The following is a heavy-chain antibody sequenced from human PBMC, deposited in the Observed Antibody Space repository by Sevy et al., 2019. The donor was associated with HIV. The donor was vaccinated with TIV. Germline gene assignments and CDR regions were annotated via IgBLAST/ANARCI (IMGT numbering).Heavy chain of an antibody. Sequence: SSPTLVNPTETLTLTCTFSGFSFTSSGVGVGRIRQSPGKAPEWLAVIFWDDDTRYSPSLKNRLTITRDTSKDQVVLTMTNMEPADTGTYYCAHRRSRGLIITEFDYWGQGTTVLVSS. CDR2: IFWDDDT. J-gene: IGHJ4*02. CDR1: GFSFTSSGVG. V-gene: IGHV2-5*02. D-gene: IGHD3-10*01. CDR3: AHRRSRGLIITEFDY.